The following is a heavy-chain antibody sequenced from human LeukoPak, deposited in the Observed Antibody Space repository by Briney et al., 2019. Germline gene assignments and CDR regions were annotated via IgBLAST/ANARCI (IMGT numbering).Heavy chain of an antibody. V-gene: IGHV3-15*01. CDR3: TGWERGYY. J-gene: IGHJ4*02. CDR1: GFTFSSYG. CDR2: IKSKTDGGTT. Sequence: GRSLRLSCAASGFTFSSYGMHWVRQAPGKGLEWVGRIKSKTDGGTTDYAAPVKGRFTISRDDSKNTLYLQMNSLKTEDTAVYYCTGWERGYYWGQGTLVTVSS. D-gene: IGHD1-26*01.